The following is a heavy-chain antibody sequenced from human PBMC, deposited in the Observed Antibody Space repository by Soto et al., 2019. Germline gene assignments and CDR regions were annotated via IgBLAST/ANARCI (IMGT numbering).Heavy chain of an antibody. Sequence: GGSLRLSCAASGFTFSSYAMSWVRQAPGKGLEWVSIISDSGGSTYYADSVKGRFTISRDNSKNTLYLQMNSLRAEDTAVYYCAKGSYYDSSGYYDYWGQGTLVTV. CDR3: AKGSYYDSSGYYDY. V-gene: IGHV3-23*01. CDR1: GFTFSSYA. CDR2: ISDSGGST. J-gene: IGHJ4*02. D-gene: IGHD3-22*01.